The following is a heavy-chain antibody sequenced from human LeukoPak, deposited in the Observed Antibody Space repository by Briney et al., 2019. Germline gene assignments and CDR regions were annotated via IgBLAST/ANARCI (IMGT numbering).Heavy chain of an antibody. V-gene: IGHV3-30-3*01. CDR1: GFTFSHYA. CDR2: ISYDGNNK. J-gene: IGHJ4*02. D-gene: IGHD3-10*01. Sequence: GGSLRLSCAASGFTFSHYAMHWVRQAPGKGLEWVAVISYDGNNKFYADSVKGRFTISRDNSKNTLYLQMNDLRAEDTVVYYGASGRHYYASGSPTDFDYWGQGTLVTVSS. CDR3: ASGRHYYASGSPTDFDY.